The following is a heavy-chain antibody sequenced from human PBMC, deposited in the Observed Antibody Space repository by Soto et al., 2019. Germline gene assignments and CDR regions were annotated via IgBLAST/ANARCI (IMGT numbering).Heavy chain of an antibody. D-gene: IGHD2-21*01. J-gene: IGHJ3*01. CDR1: GGSISSGGYY. CDR2: IYYSGST. Sequence: SETLSLTCTVSGGSISSGGYYWSWIRQHPGKGLEWIGYIYYSGSTYYNPSLKSRVTISVDTSKNQFSLKLSSVTAADTAVYYWARGEFTPGDCESWGPGKMVTVSS. V-gene: IGHV4-31*03. CDR3: ARGEFTPGDCES.